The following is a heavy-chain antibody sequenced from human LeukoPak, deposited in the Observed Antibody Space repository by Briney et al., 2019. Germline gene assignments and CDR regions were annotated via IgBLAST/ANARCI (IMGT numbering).Heavy chain of an antibody. V-gene: IGHV3-9*01. Sequence: PGRSLRLSCRASGFTFDDYAMHWVRQAPGKGLEWVSGIGWNSVGIGYADSVQGRFTVSRDNSENTFYLQMNSLRAEDTAVYYCVKRSRNGYNSPLDNWGQGTLVTVSS. D-gene: IGHD5-24*01. CDR2: IGWNSVGI. J-gene: IGHJ4*01. CDR3: VKRSRNGYNSPLDN. CDR1: GFTFDDYA.